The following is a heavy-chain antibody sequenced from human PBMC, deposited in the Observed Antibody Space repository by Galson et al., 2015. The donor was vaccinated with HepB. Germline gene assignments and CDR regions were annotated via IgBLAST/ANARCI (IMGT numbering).Heavy chain of an antibody. D-gene: IGHD3-10*01. CDR2: IYYSGTT. V-gene: IGHV4-31*03. CDR1: GGSISSGGYY. J-gene: IGHJ4*02. CDR3: ACDDSGHYYLPNR. Sequence: PLSLTCTVSGGSISSGGYYWSWIRHPPGKDPEWIGHIYYSGTTFYNPSLKSRVTISIDTSKNQFSLRLSSVTAADTAVYYCACDDSGHYYLPNRWGQGALVTVSS.